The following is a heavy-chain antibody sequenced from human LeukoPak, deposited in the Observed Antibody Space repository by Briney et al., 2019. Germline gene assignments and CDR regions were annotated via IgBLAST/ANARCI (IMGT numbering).Heavy chain of an antibody. CDR2: IYYSGST. Sequence: SETLSLTCTVSGGSISSYYWSWIRQPPGKGLEWIGYIYYSGSTNYNPSLKSRVTISVDTSKNQFSLKLSSVTAADTAVYYCAREEYGSNYFDYWGQGTLVTVSS. D-gene: IGHD3-10*01. V-gene: IGHV4-59*01. CDR1: GGSISSYY. CDR3: AREEYGSNYFDY. J-gene: IGHJ4*02.